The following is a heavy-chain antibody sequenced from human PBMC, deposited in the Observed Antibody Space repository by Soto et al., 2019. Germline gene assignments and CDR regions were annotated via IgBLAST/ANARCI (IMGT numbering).Heavy chain of an antibody. CDR1: GFTFSSYA. CDR2: ISGSGGST. Sequence: EVQLLESGGGLVQPGGSLRLSCAASGFTFSSYAMSWVRQAPGKGLEWVSAISGSGGSTYYADSVKGRFTISRDNSKNTLYLQMNRLRAEDTAVYYCAKVPFYDYIWGSYRFYFDYWGQGTLVTVSS. J-gene: IGHJ4*02. CDR3: AKVPFYDYIWGSYRFYFDY. D-gene: IGHD3-16*02. V-gene: IGHV3-23*01.